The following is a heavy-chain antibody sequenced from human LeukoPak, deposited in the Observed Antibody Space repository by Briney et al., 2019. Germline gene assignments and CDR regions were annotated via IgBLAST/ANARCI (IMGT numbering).Heavy chain of an antibody. CDR3: ARGVFYCSSTSCYTGNYYYMDV. Sequence: GSSVKVSCKASGGTFSSYAISWVRQAPGQGLEWMGGITPIFGTANYAQKFQGRVTITTDESTSTAYMELSSLRSEDTAVYYCARGVFYCSSTSCYTGNYYYMDVWGKGTTVTVSS. CDR1: GGTFSSYA. D-gene: IGHD2-2*02. V-gene: IGHV1-69*05. CDR2: ITPIFGTA. J-gene: IGHJ6*03.